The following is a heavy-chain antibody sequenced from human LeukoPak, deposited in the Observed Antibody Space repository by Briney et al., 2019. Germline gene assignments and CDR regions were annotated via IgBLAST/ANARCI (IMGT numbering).Heavy chain of an antibody. CDR3: AREAVGVGATVYFDY. CDR1: GYTFTGYY. CDR2: INPNSGGT. Sequence: ASVKVSCKASGYTFTGYYMHWVRQAPGQGLEWTGWINPNSGGTNYAQKFQGRVTMTRDTSISTAYMELSRLRSDDTAVYYCAREAVGVGATVYFDYWGQGTLVTVSS. D-gene: IGHD1-26*01. V-gene: IGHV1-2*02. J-gene: IGHJ4*02.